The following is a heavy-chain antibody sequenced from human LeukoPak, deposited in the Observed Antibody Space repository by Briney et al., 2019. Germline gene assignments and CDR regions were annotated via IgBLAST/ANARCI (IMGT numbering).Heavy chain of an antibody. CDR3: AREIVVVPSAMGFDP. J-gene: IGHJ5*02. Sequence: ASAKVSCKASGYSFTTYYIHWVRQAPGQGLEWMGVINPSGGSTSFAQKFQARLTMTRDTSTSTVYMELSGLSSEDTAVYYCAREIVVVPSAMGFDPWGQGTLVTVSS. CDR1: GYSFTTYY. V-gene: IGHV1-46*01. D-gene: IGHD2-2*01. CDR2: INPSGGST.